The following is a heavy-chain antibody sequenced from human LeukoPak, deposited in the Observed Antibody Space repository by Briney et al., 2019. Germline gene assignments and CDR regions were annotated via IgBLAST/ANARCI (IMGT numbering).Heavy chain of an antibody. V-gene: IGHV3-23*01. Sequence: GGSLRLSCAASGFTLSSYAMSWVRQAPGKGLEWVSAISGSGGSTYYADSVKGRFTISRDNSKNTLYLQMNSLRAEDTAVYYCAKVHYYYDSSGHFDYWGQGTLVTVSS. CDR1: GFTLSSYA. CDR3: AKVHYYYDSSGHFDY. D-gene: IGHD3-22*01. CDR2: ISGSGGST. J-gene: IGHJ4*02.